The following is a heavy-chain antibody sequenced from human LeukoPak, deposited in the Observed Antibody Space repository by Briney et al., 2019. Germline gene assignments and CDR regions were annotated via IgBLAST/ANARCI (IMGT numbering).Heavy chain of an antibody. D-gene: IGHD4-17*01. Sequence: PGGSLRLSCAASGFTFSSYGMHWVRQAPGKGLEWVSSISSSSSYIYYADSVKGRFTISRDNAKNSLYLQMNSLRAEDTAVYYCARAGDYGDYYFDYWGQGTLVTVSS. CDR3: ARAGDYGDYYFDY. CDR2: ISSSSSYI. V-gene: IGHV3-21*01. CDR1: GFTFSSYG. J-gene: IGHJ4*02.